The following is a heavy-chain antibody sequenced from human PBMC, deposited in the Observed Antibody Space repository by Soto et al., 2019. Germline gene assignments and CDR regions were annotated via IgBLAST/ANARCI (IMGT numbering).Heavy chain of an antibody. CDR3: ARDPPTVTTSSCDY. Sequence: QVQLVESGGGLVKNGGSLRLSCAASGFTFSDSYMSWIRQAPGKGLEWVSHISGSGSTIYYADSVKGRFTISRDNAKNSLYLQMNSLRAEDTAVYYCARDPPTVTTSSCDYWGQGTLVTVSS. V-gene: IGHV3-11*01. D-gene: IGHD4-17*01. J-gene: IGHJ4*02. CDR1: GFTFSDSY. CDR2: ISGSGSTI.